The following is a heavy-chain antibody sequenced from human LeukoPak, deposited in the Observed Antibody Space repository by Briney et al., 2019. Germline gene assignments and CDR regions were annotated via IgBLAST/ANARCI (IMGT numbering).Heavy chain of an antibody. Sequence: GGSLRLSCAVSGFTFSSYWMHWVRQAPGKGLVWVSRINKDGSSTSYADSVKGRFTISRDNTKNTLFLQMNSLRAEDTAVYYCARDGAAAGTDYFDYWGQGTLVTVSS. CDR2: INKDGSST. D-gene: IGHD6-13*01. J-gene: IGHJ4*02. CDR3: ARDGAAAGTDYFDY. CDR1: GFTFSSYW. V-gene: IGHV3-74*01.